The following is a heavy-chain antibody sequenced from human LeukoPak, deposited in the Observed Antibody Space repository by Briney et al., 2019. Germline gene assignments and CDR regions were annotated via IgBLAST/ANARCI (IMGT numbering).Heavy chain of an antibody. J-gene: IGHJ6*02. CDR2: IRSKAYGGTT. CDR1: GFSFVDYA. Sequence: GGSLRLSCTASGFSFVDYAMSWVRQAPGKGLEWAGFIRSKAYGGTTEYAASVKGRFTISRDDSKSIAYLQMNSMKTEDTAVYSCTRILCSAGRCYSPYFSYGMDVWGQGTTVTVSS. V-gene: IGHV3-49*04. D-gene: IGHD2-15*01. CDR3: TRILCSAGRCYSPYFSYGMDV.